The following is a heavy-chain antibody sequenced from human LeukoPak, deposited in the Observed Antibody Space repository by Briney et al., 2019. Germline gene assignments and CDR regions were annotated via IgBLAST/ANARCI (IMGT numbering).Heavy chain of an antibody. Sequence: PGGSLRLSCAVSGFRVSDYYMSWVRQAPGKGLEWVGLIRDSGEAFYADFVRGRFAISRDESENTLYLQMNSLRVEDTAVYFCARDRAANQDWVEFDPWGQGTPVIASS. CDR2: IRDSGEA. V-gene: IGHV3-66*03. J-gene: IGHJ5*02. CDR3: ARDRAANQDWVEFDP. D-gene: IGHD3/OR15-3a*01. CDR1: GFRVSDYY.